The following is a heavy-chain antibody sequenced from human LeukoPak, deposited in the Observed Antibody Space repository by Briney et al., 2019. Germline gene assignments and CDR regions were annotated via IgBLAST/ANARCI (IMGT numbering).Heavy chain of an antibody. J-gene: IGHJ4*02. CDR1: GYTFTSFA. D-gene: IGHD2-15*01. CDR2: VNVGNGKT. V-gene: IGHV1-3*01. Sequence: ASVKVSCKASGYTFTSFAIHWVRQAPGQGLEGLGWVNVGNGKTEYSQKFQGRFTISRDTTASTSYLDLRSLRSDDTAVYYCARGAYCSGGKCYSGRIGFWGQGTLVTVSS. CDR3: ARGAYCSGGKCYSGRIGF.